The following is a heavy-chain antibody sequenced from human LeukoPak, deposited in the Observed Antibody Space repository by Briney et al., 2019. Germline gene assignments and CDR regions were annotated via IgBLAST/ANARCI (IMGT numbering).Heavy chain of an antibody. V-gene: IGHV3-66*01. CDR3: ARRRGGYGEGELDY. J-gene: IGHJ4*02. CDR1: GFIASNKY. D-gene: IGHD4-17*01. CDR2: IRSDGTT. Sequence: PGGSLRLSCAASGFIASNKYMSWARQAPGKGLEWVSTIRSDGTTDYADSVKGRFTISRDDSKNTVYLQMDSLRVEDTAVYSCARRRGGYGEGELDYWGQGTLVTVSS.